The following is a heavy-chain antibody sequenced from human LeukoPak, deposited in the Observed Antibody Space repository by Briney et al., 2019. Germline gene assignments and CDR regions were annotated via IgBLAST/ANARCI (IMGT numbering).Heavy chain of an antibody. CDR3: ARDGSYCSSTSCYNGWFDP. J-gene: IGHJ5*02. Sequence: GASVKVSCKASGYTFTGYYMHWVRQAPGQGLEWMGWINPNSGGTNYAQKFQGRVTMTRDTSISTAYVELSRLRSDDTAVYYCARDGSYCSSTSCYNGWFDPWGQGTLVTVSS. CDR2: INPNSGGT. V-gene: IGHV1-2*02. D-gene: IGHD2-2*02. CDR1: GYTFTGYY.